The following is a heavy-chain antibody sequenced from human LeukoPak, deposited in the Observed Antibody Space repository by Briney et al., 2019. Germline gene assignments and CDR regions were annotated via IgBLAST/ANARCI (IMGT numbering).Heavy chain of an antibody. V-gene: IGHV1-46*01. CDR2: INPSGGST. J-gene: IGHJ5*02. Sequence: GASVKVSCKASGYTFTSYYMHWVRQAPGQGLEWMGMINPSGGSTSYAQKFQGRVTMTRDMSTSTVYMELSSLRSEDTAVYFCAVRDGYSLNWFDPWGQGTLVTVSS. CDR3: AVRDGYSLNWFDP. CDR1: GYTFTSYY. D-gene: IGHD5-24*01.